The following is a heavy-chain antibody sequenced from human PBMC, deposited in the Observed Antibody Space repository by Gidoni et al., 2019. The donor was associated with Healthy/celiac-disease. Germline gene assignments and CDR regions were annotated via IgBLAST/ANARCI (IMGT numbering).Heavy chain of an antibody. CDR1: GFTFDDYA. CDR3: AKALLWFGELLYSGFDY. V-gene: IGHV3-9*01. J-gene: IGHJ4*02. D-gene: IGHD3-10*01. CDR2: ISWNSGSI. Sequence: EVQLVESGGGLVQPGRSLRLSCAASGFTFDDYAMHWVRQAPGKGLEWVSGISWNSGSIGYADSVKGRFTISRDNAKNSLYLQMNSLRAEDTALYYCAKALLWFGELLYSGFDYWGQGTLVTVSS.